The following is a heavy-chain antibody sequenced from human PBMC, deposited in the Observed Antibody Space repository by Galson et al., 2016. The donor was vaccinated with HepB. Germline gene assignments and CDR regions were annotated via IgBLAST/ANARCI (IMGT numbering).Heavy chain of an antibody. J-gene: IGHJ4*02. CDR2: IKQHGGES. CDR1: GFTFNDYW. Sequence: SLRLSCAASGFTFNDYWMSWVRQAPGKGLEWVAHIKQHGGESYYVESVKGRFTISRDNAKNSVHLQMSSLRADDTAAYYCARARSYYDVWSGYTHYFDYWGQGALVTVSS. CDR3: ARARSYYDVWSGYTHYFDY. D-gene: IGHD3-3*01. V-gene: IGHV3-7*01.